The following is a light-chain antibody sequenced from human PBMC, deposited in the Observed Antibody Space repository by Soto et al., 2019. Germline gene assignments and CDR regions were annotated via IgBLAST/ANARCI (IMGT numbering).Light chain of an antibody. J-gene: IGKJ3*01. Sequence: EIVLTQSPGTLSLSPGERATLSCRASQSINNRYLAWYQQKPGQAPRLLIYAASSRATGIPDRFSGSGSGTDFTPTISRLQPEDFAVYYCQQFGSSPGFTFGPGTKVDIK. CDR1: QSINNRY. CDR2: AAS. V-gene: IGKV3-20*01. CDR3: QQFGSSPGFT.